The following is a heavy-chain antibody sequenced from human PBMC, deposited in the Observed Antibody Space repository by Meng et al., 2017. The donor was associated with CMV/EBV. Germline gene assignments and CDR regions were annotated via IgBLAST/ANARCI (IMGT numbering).Heavy chain of an antibody. CDR1: GCSISDYA. Sequence: CAASGCSISDYAMAWVRQAPGKGLEWVSVISASGDITFYTESVKGRFTIGRDTSKNTVYLQMDSLRAEDTAVYYCARAPTRKYYFHFWGQGRLVTVSS. V-gene: IGHV3-23*01. D-gene: IGHD5-24*01. J-gene: IGHJ4*02. CDR3: ARAPTRKYYFHF. CDR2: ISASGDIT.